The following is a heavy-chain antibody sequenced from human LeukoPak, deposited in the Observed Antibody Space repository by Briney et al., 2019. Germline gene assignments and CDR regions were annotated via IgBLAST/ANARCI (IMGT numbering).Heavy chain of an antibody. Sequence: GGSHRLSCAASGFIFSDARMSWVRQIPGKGLEWVGRIQSKSDGGTTDYPAPAKGRFTIYRDDSTNTLYLQMNSLKSADTTVFYCSSEGSGRKFDYWGQGILVTVSS. CDR1: GFIFSDAR. CDR3: SSEGSGRKFDY. CDR2: IQSKSDGGTT. V-gene: IGHV3-15*01. J-gene: IGHJ4*02. D-gene: IGHD3-10*01.